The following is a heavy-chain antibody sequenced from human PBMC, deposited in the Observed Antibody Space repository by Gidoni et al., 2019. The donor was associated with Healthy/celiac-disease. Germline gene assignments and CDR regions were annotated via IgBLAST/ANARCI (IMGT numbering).Heavy chain of an antibody. J-gene: IGHJ6*02. CDR3: ARDYYDSSGYYNYGMDV. Sequence: QVTLRESGPALVTPTQTLTLTCTFSGFSLSTSGMCVSWIRQPPGKALEWLARIDWDDDKYYSTSLKTRLTISKDTSKNQVVLTMTNMDPVDTATYYCARDYYDSSGYYNYGMDVWGQGTTVTVSS. D-gene: IGHD3-22*01. CDR2: IDWDDDK. V-gene: IGHV2-70*15. CDR1: GFSLSTSGMC.